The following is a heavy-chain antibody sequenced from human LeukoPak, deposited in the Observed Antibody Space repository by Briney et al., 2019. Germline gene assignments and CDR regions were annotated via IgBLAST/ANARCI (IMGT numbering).Heavy chain of an antibody. CDR3: AKDSGYCSGYTCPPVY. V-gene: IGHV3-23*01. Sequence: GGSLRLSCAASGFTFSNYAMNWVRQAPGKGLEWVSVISGTGGSTHYADSVKGRFTMSRDNSKNTVYLQMNNLRAEDTALYYCAKDSGYCSGYTCPPVYWGQGTLVTVSS. CDR2: ISGTGGST. CDR1: GFTFSNYA. J-gene: IGHJ4*02. D-gene: IGHD2-15*01.